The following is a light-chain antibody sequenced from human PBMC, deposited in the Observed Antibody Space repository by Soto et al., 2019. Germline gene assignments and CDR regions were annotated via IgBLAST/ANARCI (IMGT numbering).Light chain of an antibody. J-gene: IGLJ1*01. CDR3: SSLTSNRIYV. Sequence: QSVLTQPTSVSGSPGQSITISCTGNHXDIGTYDYVSWYQQHPGRAPRLLIHGVTTRPSGISGRFSASKSGLTASLTISGLQPEDEADYYCSSLTSNRIYVFGPGTKLTVL. CDR2: GVT. V-gene: IGLV2-14*03. CDR1: HXDIGTYDY.